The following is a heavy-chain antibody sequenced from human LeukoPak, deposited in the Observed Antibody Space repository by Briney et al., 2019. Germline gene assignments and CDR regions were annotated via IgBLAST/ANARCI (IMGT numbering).Heavy chain of an antibody. D-gene: IGHD6-6*01. Sequence: GRSLRLSCAASGFTFSSYGMHWVRQAPGKGLEWVSSISSSSSYIYYADSVKGRFTISRDNAKNSLYLQMNSLRAEDTAVYYCATYSSSSGGDYWGQGTLVTVSS. CDR2: ISSSSSYI. CDR3: ATYSSSSGGDY. CDR1: GFTFSSYG. J-gene: IGHJ4*02. V-gene: IGHV3-21*01.